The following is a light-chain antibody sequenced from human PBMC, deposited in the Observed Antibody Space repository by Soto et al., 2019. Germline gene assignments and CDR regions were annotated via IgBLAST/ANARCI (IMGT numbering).Light chain of an antibody. CDR1: QTIRNNY. CDR2: GAS. J-gene: IGKJ1*01. V-gene: IGKV3-20*01. Sequence: EIVLTPSPGTLSFSPGERATLSCRASQTIRNNYLAWYQQKPGQAPRLLIYGASSRATGTPDRFSGSGSGTDFTLTISRLEPEDFAVYYCQQYHDSPRTFGQGTKVDIK. CDR3: QQYHDSPRT.